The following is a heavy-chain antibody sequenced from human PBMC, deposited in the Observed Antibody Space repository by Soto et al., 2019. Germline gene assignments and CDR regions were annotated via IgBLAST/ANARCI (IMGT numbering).Heavy chain of an antibody. J-gene: IGHJ6*02. Sequence: TSETLSLTCTVSGGSISSCDYYWSWIRQPPGKGLEWIGYVFYSGSTYYSPSLKSRLTISVDTSKNQFSLKLSSVTAADTAIYYCASARYFYGSSAYYPYYFYGMDVWGQGTTVTVSS. CDR2: VFYSGST. D-gene: IGHD3-22*01. CDR3: ASARYFYGSSAYYPYYFYGMDV. CDR1: GGSISSCDYY. V-gene: IGHV4-30-4*01.